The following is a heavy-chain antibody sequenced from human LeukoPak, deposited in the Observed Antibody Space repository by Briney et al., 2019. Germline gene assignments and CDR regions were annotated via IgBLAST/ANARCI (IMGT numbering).Heavy chain of an antibody. J-gene: IGHJ5*02. Sequence: GGSLRLSCAASGFTFSSYAMSWVRQAPGKGLEWVSAISGSGGSTYYADSVKGRFTISRDNSKNTLYLQMNSLRAEDTAVYYCAKLPPMGSSWCFDENWFDPWGQGTLVTVSS. V-gene: IGHV3-23*01. CDR2: ISGSGGST. CDR3: AKLPPMGSSWCFDENWFDP. D-gene: IGHD6-13*01. CDR1: GFTFSSYA.